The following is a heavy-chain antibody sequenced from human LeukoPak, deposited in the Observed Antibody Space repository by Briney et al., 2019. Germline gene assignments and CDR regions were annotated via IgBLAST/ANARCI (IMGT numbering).Heavy chain of an antibody. CDR1: GFTVSSNY. CDR3: AKGGIAVAGTSYYYYMDV. V-gene: IGHV3-23*01. CDR2: ISGSGDYT. Sequence: GGSLRLSCAASGFTVSSNYMSWVRQAPGKGLEWVSAISGSGDYTYYADSVKGRFTISRDNSKNTLHLQMNSLRAEDAAVYYCAKGGIAVAGTSYYYYMDVWGKGTTVTISS. J-gene: IGHJ6*03. D-gene: IGHD6-19*01.